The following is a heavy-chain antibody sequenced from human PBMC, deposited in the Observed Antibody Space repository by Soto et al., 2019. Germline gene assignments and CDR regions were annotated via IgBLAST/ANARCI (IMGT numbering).Heavy chain of an antibody. J-gene: IGHJ4*02. CDR2: IHSIGDT. CDR1: DDSMRSGGYY. CDR3: LRGKDNGDSRFGDH. V-gene: IGHV4-31*03. D-gene: IGHD6-13*01. Sequence: QLRLQESGPGLVEPSQTLSLICSVSDDSMRSGGYYWTWVRQLPGKGLQWIGFIHSIGDTLYSSSLKRRVSISMQMSNNPITMRLGSVTAADTAIFYCLRGKDNGDSRFGDHWRKGTPVTVSS.